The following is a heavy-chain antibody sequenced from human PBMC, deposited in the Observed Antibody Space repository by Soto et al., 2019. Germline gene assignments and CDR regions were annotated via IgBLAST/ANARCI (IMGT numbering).Heavy chain of an antibody. V-gene: IGHV3-49*03. J-gene: IGHJ4*02. D-gene: IGHD4-17*01. CDR3: TRDLPLRPVDY. Sequence: GGSLRLSCTASGFTFCGYAMSWFRQAPGKGLEWVGFIRSKAYGGTTEYAASVKGRFTISRDDSKSIAYLQMNSLKTEDTAVYNCTRDLPLRPVDYWGQGTLVTVSS. CDR1: GFTFCGYA. CDR2: IRSKAYGGTT.